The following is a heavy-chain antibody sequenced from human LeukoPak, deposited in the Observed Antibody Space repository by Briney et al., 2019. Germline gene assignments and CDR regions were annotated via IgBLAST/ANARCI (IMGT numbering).Heavy chain of an antibody. V-gene: IGHV3-15*01. CDR3: TTDRMIYATNWAVSWFDP. D-gene: IGHD2-8*01. J-gene: IGHJ5*02. CDR1: GITFTNAW. CDR2: VKTKGDGGAA. Sequence: PGGSLRLSCAASGITFTNAWPTWVRQAPGKGLEWVGRVKTKGDGGAADYAAPVKGRFTISRDDSTKTLYLQMNSLKTEDTAVYYCTTDRMIYATNWAVSWFDPWGQGTLVTVSS.